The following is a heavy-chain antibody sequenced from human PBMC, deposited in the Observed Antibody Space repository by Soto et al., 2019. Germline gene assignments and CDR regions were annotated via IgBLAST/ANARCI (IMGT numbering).Heavy chain of an antibody. D-gene: IGHD3-16*01. CDR1: GFTFNTYG. CDR3: VKGATGGPRGYFDL. Sequence: QVQLVESGGGVVQPGRSLRLSCAASGFTFNTYGMHWVRQAPGKGLEWVAVTSYDGSNKYYADSVKGRFTIPRDNAKNTLYVEMNSLRTEDTAVYYCVKGATGGPRGYFDLWGRGTLVTVSS. CDR2: TSYDGSNK. J-gene: IGHJ2*01. V-gene: IGHV3-30*18.